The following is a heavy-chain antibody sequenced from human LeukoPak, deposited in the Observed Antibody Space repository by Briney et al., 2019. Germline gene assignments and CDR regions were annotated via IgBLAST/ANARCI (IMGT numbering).Heavy chain of an antibody. CDR2: IYPGDSDS. J-gene: IGHJ3*02. Sequence: GESLKISCKGSGYSFTSYWIAWVRQMPGKGLEWMGIIYPGDSDSKYSRSFQGQVTTSADKSINTAYLQWSSLKASDSAMYYCARRLGGADVFDIWGQGTMVTVSS. D-gene: IGHD3-16*01. CDR3: ARRLGGADVFDI. CDR1: GYSFTSYW. V-gene: IGHV5-51*01.